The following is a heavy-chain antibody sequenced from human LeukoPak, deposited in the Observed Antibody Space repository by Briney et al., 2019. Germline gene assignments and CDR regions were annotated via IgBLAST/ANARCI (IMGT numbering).Heavy chain of an antibody. V-gene: IGHV3-23*01. Sequence: GGSLRPSCAASGFTFGIYAMSWVRQAPGKGLQWVSSITSRGESTWYVDSVKGRFTITRDNSENTLYLQMHSLRAEDTAVYYCARDRPNYYGSDGHYYRRDGDYWGRGTLVSVSS. CDR1: GFTFGIYA. CDR2: ITSRGEST. J-gene: IGHJ4*02. CDR3: ARDRPNYYGSDGHYYRRDGDY. D-gene: IGHD3-22*01.